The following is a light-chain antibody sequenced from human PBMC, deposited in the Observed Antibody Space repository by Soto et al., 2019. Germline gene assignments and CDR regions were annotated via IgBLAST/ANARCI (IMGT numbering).Light chain of an antibody. CDR3: QQYYSYWT. J-gene: IGKJ1*01. Sequence: DIQMTQSPSALSASVGDRVTITCRASQRISNWLAWYQQMPGKAPKLLIYKASTSESGVPSSFSGSGSGTEFTLTISSLQPDDFATYYCQQYYSYWTFGQGTKVDI. V-gene: IGKV1-5*03. CDR2: KAS. CDR1: QRISNW.